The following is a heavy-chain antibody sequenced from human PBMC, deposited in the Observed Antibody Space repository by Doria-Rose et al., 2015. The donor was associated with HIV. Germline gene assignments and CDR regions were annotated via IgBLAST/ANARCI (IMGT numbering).Heavy chain of an antibody. D-gene: IGHD6-6*01. V-gene: IGHV3-30*04. Sequence: LVQSGGGVVQPGRSLRLFCAASGFIFNTHTMHWVRQAPGKGLEWVAVISSDGCDKYYADSVKGRFIISRDNSNNTLYLQMNSLRAEDTALYYCARDRPTYSSSPLDFWGQGTLVTVSS. J-gene: IGHJ4*02. CDR2: ISSDGCDK. CDR3: ARDRPTYSSSPLDF. CDR1: GFIFNTHT.